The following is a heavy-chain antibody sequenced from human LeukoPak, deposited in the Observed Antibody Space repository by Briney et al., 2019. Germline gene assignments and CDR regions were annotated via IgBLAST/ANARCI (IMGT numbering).Heavy chain of an antibody. J-gene: IGHJ5*02. D-gene: IGHD3-10*01. V-gene: IGHV3-23*01. Sequence: PGGSLRLSCAASGFTFSSYGMSWVRQAPGKGLEWVSAISGSGGSTYYADSVKGRFTISRDNSKNTLYLQMNSLRAEDTAVYYCAKILLLWFGELFWFDPWGQGTLVTVSS. CDR2: ISGSGGST. CDR3: AKILLLWFGELFWFDP. CDR1: GFTFSSYG.